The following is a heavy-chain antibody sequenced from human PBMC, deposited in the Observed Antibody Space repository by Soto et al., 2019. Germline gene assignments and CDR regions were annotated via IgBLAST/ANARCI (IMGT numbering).Heavy chain of an antibody. V-gene: IGHV4-34*01. J-gene: IGHJ6*03. Sequence: SETLSLTCAVYGGSFSGYYWSWIRQPPGKGLEWIGEINHSGSTNYNPSLKSRVTISVDTSKNQFSLKLSSVTAADTAVYYCARGQRYCSSTSCSYYYYYMDVWGKGTTVTVSS. CDR3: ARGQRYCSSTSCSYYYYYMDV. CDR1: GGSFSGYY. CDR2: INHSGST. D-gene: IGHD2-2*01.